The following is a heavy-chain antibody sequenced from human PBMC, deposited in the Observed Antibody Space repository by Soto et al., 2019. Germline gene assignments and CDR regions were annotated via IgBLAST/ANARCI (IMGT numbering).Heavy chain of an antibody. V-gene: IGHV4-4*07. CDR3: ARYGYSCYDSPYYYGMDV. Sequence: SETLSLTCTVSGGSISSYYWSWIRQPAGKGLEWIGRIYTSGSTNYNPSLKSRVTMSVHTSKNQFSLKLSSVTAADTAVYYCARYGYSCYDSPYYYGMDVWGQGTTVTVSS. D-gene: IGHD5-12*01. CDR2: IYTSGST. CDR1: GGSISSYY. J-gene: IGHJ6*02.